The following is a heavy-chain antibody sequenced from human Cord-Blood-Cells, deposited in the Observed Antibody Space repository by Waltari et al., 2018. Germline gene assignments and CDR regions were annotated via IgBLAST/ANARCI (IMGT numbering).Heavy chain of an antibody. J-gene: IGHJ4*02. V-gene: IGHV1-24*01. Sequence: QVQLVQSGAEVKKPGASVKVSCQVSGYTLTELSMHWVRPAPGKGLEWMGGFDPEDGETIYAQKFQGRVTMTEDTSTDTAYMELSSLRSEDTAVYYCATLFLRYSSSWVDYWGQGTLVTVSS. D-gene: IGHD6-13*01. CDR3: ATLFLRYSSSWVDY. CDR2: FDPEDGET. CDR1: GYTLTELS.